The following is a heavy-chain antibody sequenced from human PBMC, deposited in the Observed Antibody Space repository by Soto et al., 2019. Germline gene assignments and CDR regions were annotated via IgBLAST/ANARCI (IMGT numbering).Heavy chain of an antibody. CDR1: GFDFTYYA. J-gene: IGHJ4*02. CDR2: MSSDGSKI. Sequence: QVQLVESGGGAVQPGESLRLSCVASGFDFTYYAMHWVRQAPGKGLESVAVMSSDGSKIHHTDSVKGRFTISRDNSKNTLYLQMNILRKEDTAVYFCAKDEGVGGTLGLFDYWGQGTLVSVSS. D-gene: IGHD1-26*01. V-gene: IGHV3-30*18. CDR3: AKDEGVGGTLGLFDY.